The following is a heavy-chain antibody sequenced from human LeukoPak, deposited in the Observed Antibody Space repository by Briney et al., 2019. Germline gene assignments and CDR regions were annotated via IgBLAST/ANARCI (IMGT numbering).Heavy chain of an antibody. CDR3: SSGALYGWYFDY. CDR1: GFTFSSYG. J-gene: IGHJ4*02. CDR2: ISYDGSNK. D-gene: IGHD6-19*01. Sequence: GGSLRLSCAASGFTFSSYGMHWVRQAPGKGLEWVAVISYDGSNKYYADSVKGRFTISTDNSKNTLYLQMNSLRAEDTAVYYCSSGALYGWYFDYWGQGTLVTVSS. V-gene: IGHV3-30*03.